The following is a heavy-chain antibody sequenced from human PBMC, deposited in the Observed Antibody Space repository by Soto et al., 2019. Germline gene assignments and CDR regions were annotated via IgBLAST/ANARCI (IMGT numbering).Heavy chain of an antibody. J-gene: IGHJ6*02. D-gene: IGHD6-13*01. CDR2: VYYTGKT. V-gene: IGHV4-39*01. Sequence: SETLSLTCTVSGGSISSSSYYWGWIRQPPGKGLEWIGSVYYTGKTYDNPSLKSRVTISVDTSKNQFSLKLNSVTAADTAVYYCARLAYEGIAAAGDFHYYGMGVWGQGTTVTVSS. CDR1: GGSISSSSYY. CDR3: ARLAYEGIAAAGDFHYYGMGV.